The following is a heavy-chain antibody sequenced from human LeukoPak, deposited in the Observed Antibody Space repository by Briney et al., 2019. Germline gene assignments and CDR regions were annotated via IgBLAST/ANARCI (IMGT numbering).Heavy chain of an antibody. CDR2: ISYDGSNK. CDR1: GFTFSSYG. J-gene: IGHJ5*02. V-gene: IGHV3-30*18. CDR3: AKDPSRYCSSTSCYGNWFDP. Sequence: PGGSLRLSCAASGFTFSSYGMHWVRQAPDKGLEWVAVISYDGSNKYYADSVKGRFTISRDNSKNTLYLQMNSLRAEDTAVYYCAKDPSRYCSSTSCYGNWFDPWGQGTLVTVSS. D-gene: IGHD2-2*01.